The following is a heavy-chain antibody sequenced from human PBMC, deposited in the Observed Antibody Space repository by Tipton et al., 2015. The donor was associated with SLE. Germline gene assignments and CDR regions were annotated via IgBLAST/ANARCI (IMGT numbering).Heavy chain of an antibody. Sequence: QSGPEVKKPGASVKVSCKASGYTFTSYGFSWVRQAPGQGLEWMGWISGHNGNTYYAQNLQGRVTMTTDTSTSTSYMELRSLRSDDTAVYYCARDRGDGASGYWGQGTLVTVSS. J-gene: IGHJ4*02. CDR1: GYTFTSYG. CDR2: ISGHNGNT. CDR3: ARDRGDGASGY. V-gene: IGHV1-18*01. D-gene: IGHD2-21*01.